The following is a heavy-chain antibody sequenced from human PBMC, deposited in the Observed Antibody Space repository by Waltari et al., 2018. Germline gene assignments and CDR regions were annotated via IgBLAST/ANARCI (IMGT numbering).Heavy chain of an antibody. D-gene: IGHD6-13*01. CDR3: AIGGVETSWYWRY. Sequence: EVQVVESGGGLVQPGGSLRLSCAASGFTFSSSWMTWVRQAPGKGLEWVAKIKKDGNETYYVDSVKGRFTISRDNTKNALDLQMSSLRAEDTAVYYCAIGGVETSWYWRYWGQGTLVTVSS. CDR1: GFTFSSSW. J-gene: IGHJ4*02. CDR2: IKKDGNET. V-gene: IGHV3-7*01.